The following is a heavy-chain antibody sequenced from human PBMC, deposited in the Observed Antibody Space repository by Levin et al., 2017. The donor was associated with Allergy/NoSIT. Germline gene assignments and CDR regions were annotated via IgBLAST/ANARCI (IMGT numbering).Heavy chain of an antibody. V-gene: IGHV3-30-3*01. CDR1: GFTFSTYT. CDR2: IPYDGNNK. J-gene: IGHJ4*02. Sequence: SLKISCAASGFTFSTYTLHWVRQAPGKGLEWLAVIPYDGNNKYYADSVKGRFTISRDNSKNTLYLQMNSLRPEDTAVYYCARASSLGGTTFDYWGQGTLVTVSS. D-gene: IGHD3-16*01. CDR3: ARASSLGGTTFDY.